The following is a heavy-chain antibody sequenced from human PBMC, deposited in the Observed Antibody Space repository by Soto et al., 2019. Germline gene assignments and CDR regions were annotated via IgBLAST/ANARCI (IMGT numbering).Heavy chain of an antibody. CDR1: RFTCSNYW. Sequence: PGGSLRLSCVASRFTCSNYWMSWVRQAPGKGLEWVANIKQDETEKYYVDSVKGRFAISRDNAKKSLYLQMNSLRAEDTAVYYCARVRTENYYGMDVWGQGTTVTVSS. CDR2: IKQDETEK. J-gene: IGHJ6*02. V-gene: IGHV3-7*05. CDR3: ARVRTENYYGMDV.